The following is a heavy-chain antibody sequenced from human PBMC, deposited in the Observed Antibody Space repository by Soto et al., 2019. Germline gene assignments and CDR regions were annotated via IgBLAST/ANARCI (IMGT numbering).Heavy chain of an antibody. V-gene: IGHV1-18*01. Sequence: ASVKVSCKASGYTFTSYGISWVRQAPGQGLEWMGWISAYNGNTNYAQKLQGRVTMTPDTSTSTAYMELRSLRSDDTAVYYCARVDSGYDFYYYYMDVWGKGTTVTVSS. D-gene: IGHD5-12*01. CDR1: GYTFTSYG. CDR3: ARVDSGYDFYYYYMDV. J-gene: IGHJ6*03. CDR2: ISAYNGNT.